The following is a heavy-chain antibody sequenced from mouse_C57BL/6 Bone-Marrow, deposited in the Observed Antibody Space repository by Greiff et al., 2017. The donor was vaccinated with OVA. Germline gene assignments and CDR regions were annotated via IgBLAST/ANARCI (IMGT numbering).Heavy chain of an antibody. CDR2: FYPGCGSI. V-gene: IGHV1-62-2*01. Sequence: QVQLQQSGAELVKPGASVKLSCKASGYTFTEYTIHWVKQRSGQGLVWIGWFYPGCGSIKYNEKFKDKATLTADKSSSTVYMELSRLTSEDSAVYYCARHEDPYYSNYGGYFDVRGTGTTVTVSS. J-gene: IGHJ1*03. D-gene: IGHD2-5*01. CDR1: GYTFTEYT. CDR3: ARHEDPYYSNYGGYFDV.